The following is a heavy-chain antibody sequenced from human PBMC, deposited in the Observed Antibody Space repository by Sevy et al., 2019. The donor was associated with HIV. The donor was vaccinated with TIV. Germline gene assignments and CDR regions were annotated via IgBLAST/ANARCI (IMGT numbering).Heavy chain of an antibody. V-gene: IGHV1-18*01. J-gene: IGHJ4*02. D-gene: IGHD6-13*01. CDR1: GYTFSNYA. CDR3: ARESRAAGKDY. CDR2: ISADNGNK. Sequence: ASVKVTCKASGYTFSNYAVSWVRQAPGQGLEWLGCISADNGNKKYAQKFQGRVTMTTDTSTSTAYMELRSLRSDDTAVYYCARESRAAGKDYWGQGTLVTVSS.